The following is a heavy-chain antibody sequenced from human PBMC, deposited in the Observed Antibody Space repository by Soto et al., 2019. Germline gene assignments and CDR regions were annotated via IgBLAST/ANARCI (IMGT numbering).Heavy chain of an antibody. CDR1: GFTFSSYG. Sequence: GGSLRLSCAASGFTFSSYGMHWVRQAPGKGLEWVAVISYDGSNKYYADSVKGRFTISRDNSKNTLYLQMNSLRAEDTAVYYCAKDGQLGVGATDREDYFDYWGQGTLVTVSS. V-gene: IGHV3-30*18. CDR3: AKDGQLGVGATDREDYFDY. J-gene: IGHJ4*02. D-gene: IGHD1-26*01. CDR2: ISYDGSNK.